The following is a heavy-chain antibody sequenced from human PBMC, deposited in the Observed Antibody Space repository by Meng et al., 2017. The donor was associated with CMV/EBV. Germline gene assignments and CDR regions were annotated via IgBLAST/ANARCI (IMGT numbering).Heavy chain of an antibody. CDR3: ARDRAIAARHFDY. D-gene: IGHD6-6*01. CDR2: ISYDGSNK. V-gene: IGHV3-30*04. Sequence: GESLKISCAASGFTFSSYAMHWVRQAPGKGLEWVAVISYDGSNKYYADSVKGRFTISRDNSKNMLYLQMNSLRAEDTAVYYCARDRAIAARHFDYWGQGTLVTVSS. J-gene: IGHJ4*02. CDR1: GFTFSSYA.